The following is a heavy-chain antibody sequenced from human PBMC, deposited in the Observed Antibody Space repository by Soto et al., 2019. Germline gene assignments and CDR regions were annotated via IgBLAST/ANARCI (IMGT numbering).Heavy chain of an antibody. Sequence: ASVKVSCKASGYTFTSYGISWVRQAPGQGLEWMGWISAYNGNTNYAQKLQGRVTMTTDTSTSTAYMELRSLRSDDTAVYYCAKYYCSGGSCYPGSHFDYWGQGTLVTVSS. V-gene: IGHV1-18*01. CDR3: AKYYCSGGSCYPGSHFDY. CDR1: GYTFTSYG. D-gene: IGHD2-15*01. J-gene: IGHJ4*02. CDR2: ISAYNGNT.